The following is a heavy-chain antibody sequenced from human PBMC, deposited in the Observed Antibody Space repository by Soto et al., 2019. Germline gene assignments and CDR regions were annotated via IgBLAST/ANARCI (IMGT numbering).Heavy chain of an antibody. CDR2: ISAYNGNT. Sequence: ASVKVSCKASGYTFTSYGISWVRQAPGQGLEWMGWISAYNGNTNYAQKPQGRVTMTTDTSTSTAYMELRSLRSDDTAVYYCARVYNWNKQYDFDYWGQGTLVTVSS. J-gene: IGHJ4*02. CDR1: GYTFTSYG. V-gene: IGHV1-18*01. CDR3: ARVYNWNKQYDFDY. D-gene: IGHD1-20*01.